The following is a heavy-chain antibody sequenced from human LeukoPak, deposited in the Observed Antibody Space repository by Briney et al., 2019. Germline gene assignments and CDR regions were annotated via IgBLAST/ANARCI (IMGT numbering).Heavy chain of an antibody. Sequence: GGTLRLSCAASGFTFSSYWMSWVRQAPGKGLEWVANITQDGSEKYYVDSVKGRFTMSRDTAKNSLYLQMTSLRAEATAVYYCARDEEHGYNEGAFDIWGQGTMVTVSS. J-gene: IGHJ3*02. D-gene: IGHD5-24*01. CDR1: GFTFSSYW. V-gene: IGHV3-7*01. CDR3: ARDEEHGYNEGAFDI. CDR2: ITQDGSEK.